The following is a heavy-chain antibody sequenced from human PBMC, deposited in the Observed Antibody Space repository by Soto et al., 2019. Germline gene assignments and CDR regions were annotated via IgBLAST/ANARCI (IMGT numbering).Heavy chain of an antibody. Sequence: GGRLRLSGPASVFTFGNFAMCWVRQGPGKGLEWVSALSGSGGHTYYADSVKGRFTISRDNSKNTLYLQMNSLRAEDTAVYFCARDEGNNWNPTTYAMDVWGQGTTVSVSS. V-gene: IGHV3-23*01. J-gene: IGHJ6*02. CDR3: ARDEGNNWNPTTYAMDV. CDR1: VFTFGNFA. D-gene: IGHD1-20*01. CDR2: LSGSGGHT.